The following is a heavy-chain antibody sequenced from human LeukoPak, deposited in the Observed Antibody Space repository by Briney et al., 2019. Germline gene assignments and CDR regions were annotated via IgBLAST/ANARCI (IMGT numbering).Heavy chain of an antibody. V-gene: IGHV1-8*01. Sequence: ASVKVSCKASGYTFTSYDINWVRQATGQGLEWMGGMNPNSGNTGYAQKFQGRVTMTRNTSISTAYMELSSLRSEDTAVYYCAGKTYYDFWSGSDAFDIWGQGTMVTVSS. CDR2: MNPNSGNT. CDR1: GYTFTSYD. CDR3: AGKTYYDFWSGSDAFDI. D-gene: IGHD3-3*01. J-gene: IGHJ3*02.